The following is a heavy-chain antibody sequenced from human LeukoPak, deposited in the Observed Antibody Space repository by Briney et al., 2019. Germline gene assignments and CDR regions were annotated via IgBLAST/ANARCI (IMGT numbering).Heavy chain of an antibody. V-gene: IGHV1-69*01. CDR1: GGPFSSYA. CDR3: ARTQIDHVKYGMDV. CDR2: IIPIFGTA. Sequence: ASVQGSFKASGGPFSSYAISWVRPAPGQGLEWMGGIIPIFGTANYARKFQGRVTITADESTSTAYMELGSLRSEDTAVYYCARTQIDHVKYGMDVWGKGTTVTVSS. J-gene: IGHJ6*04.